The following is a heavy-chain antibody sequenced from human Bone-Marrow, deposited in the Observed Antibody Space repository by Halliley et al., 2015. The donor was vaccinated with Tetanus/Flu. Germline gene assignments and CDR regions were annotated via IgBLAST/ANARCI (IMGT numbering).Heavy chain of an antibody. CDR2: IYSTGRP. V-gene: IGHV4-59*01. D-gene: IGHD6-19*01. Sequence: KGLEWFGVIYSTGRPTYTPPPKSRATISLDPSKTQFSLKLTSGTAADTAVYYCTRGAGWLPDHWGQGTLVTVSS. CDR3: TRGAGWLPDH. J-gene: IGHJ4*02.